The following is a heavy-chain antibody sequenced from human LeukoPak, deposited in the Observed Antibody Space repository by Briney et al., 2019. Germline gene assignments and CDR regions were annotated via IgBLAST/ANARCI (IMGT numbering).Heavy chain of an antibody. D-gene: IGHD3-10*01. CDR3: AKFSASGYYGSGRGAFDI. CDR2: ISGNGGST. V-gene: IGHV3-23*01. CDR1: GFTFATSA. J-gene: IGHJ3*02. Sequence: SGGSLRLSCVASGFTFATSAMSWVRQAPGQGLEWVSAISGNGGSTYYADSVKGHFTISRDNSKNTLYLQMNSLGAEDTAVYYCAKFSASGYYGSGRGAFDIWGQGTMVTVSS.